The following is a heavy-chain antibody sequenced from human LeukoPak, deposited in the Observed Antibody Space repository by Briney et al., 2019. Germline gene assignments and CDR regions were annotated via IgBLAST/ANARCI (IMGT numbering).Heavy chain of an antibody. V-gene: IGHV3-30*04. CDR3: AKSNGYGLVDI. CDR1: GFTFNNYS. D-gene: IGHD3-10*01. CDR2: ISYDGSGQ. J-gene: IGHJ3*02. Sequence: GGSLRLSCAASGFTFNNYSMHWVRQAPGKGLEWVAVISYDGSGQYYVDSVKGRFTISRDNSKNTLYLQMNSLRAEDTAVYYCAKSNGYGLVDIWGQGTMVTVSS.